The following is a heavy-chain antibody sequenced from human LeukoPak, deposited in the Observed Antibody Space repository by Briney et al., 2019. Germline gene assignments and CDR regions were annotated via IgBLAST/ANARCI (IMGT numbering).Heavy chain of an antibody. D-gene: IGHD6-19*01. CDR1: GYTFTGYY. Sequence: GASVKASCKASGYTFTGYYMHWVRQAPGQGLEWMGWINPNSGGTNYAQKFQGRVTMTRDTSISTAYMELSRLRSDDTAVYYCARAYSSGWYAHYYYYYYMDVWGKGTTVTVSS. CDR2: INPNSGGT. V-gene: IGHV1-2*02. CDR3: ARAYSSGWYAHYYYYYYMDV. J-gene: IGHJ6*03.